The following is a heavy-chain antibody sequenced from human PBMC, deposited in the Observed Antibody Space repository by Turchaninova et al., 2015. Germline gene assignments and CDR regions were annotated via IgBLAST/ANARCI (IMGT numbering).Heavy chain of an antibody. D-gene: IGHD5-12*01. CDR2: IYPGDSDT. Sequence: EVQLVQSGAEVKKPGECMKISCKGSGSWFTRSWIGWVRQMPGKGLEWMRIIYPGDSDTRYSPSFQGQFTISVDKSISTAYLQWSSLKASDTAMYYCARQDGGGLYYFENWGQGTLVTVSS. V-gene: IGHV5-51*01. CDR1: GSWFTRSW. CDR3: ARQDGGGLYYFEN. J-gene: IGHJ4*02.